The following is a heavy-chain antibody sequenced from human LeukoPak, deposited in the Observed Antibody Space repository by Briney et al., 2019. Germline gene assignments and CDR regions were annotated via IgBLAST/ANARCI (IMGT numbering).Heavy chain of an antibody. D-gene: IGHD1-7*01. V-gene: IGHV3-9*03. Sequence: PGGSLRLSCAASGFTFSSYSMNWVRQAPGKGLEWVSGISWNSGSIDYADSVKGRFTISRDNAKNSLYLQMNSLRAEDMALYYCAKDRNWELESWDAFDIWGQGTMVTVSS. CDR3: AKDRNWELESWDAFDI. CDR2: ISWNSGSI. J-gene: IGHJ3*02. CDR1: GFTFSSYS.